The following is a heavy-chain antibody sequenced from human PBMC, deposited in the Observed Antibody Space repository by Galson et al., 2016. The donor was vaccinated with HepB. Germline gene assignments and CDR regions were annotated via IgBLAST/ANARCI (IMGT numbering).Heavy chain of an antibody. CDR3: ARDGGGGYNLDY. D-gene: IGHD5-24*01. CDR1: GFTFSTYS. CDR2: ISSGSSAI. V-gene: IGHV3-48*02. J-gene: IGHJ4*02. Sequence: SLRLSCAASGFTFSTYSMDWVRQAPGKGLEWVSYISSGSSAIYYADSVEGRFTISRDDSKNSLYLQMNSLRDEDTAVYYCARDGGGGYNLDYWGQGTLVTVSS.